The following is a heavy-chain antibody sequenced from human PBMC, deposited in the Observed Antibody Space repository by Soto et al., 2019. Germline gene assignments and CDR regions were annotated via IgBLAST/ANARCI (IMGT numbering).Heavy chain of an antibody. CDR2: ISAYNGNT. J-gene: IGHJ3*02. CDR3: ASFLVCSGGSCYSKEDAFDI. V-gene: IGHV1-18*01. Sequence: ASVKVSCKASGYTFTSYGISWVRQAPGQGLEWMGWISAYNGNTNYAQKLQGRVTMTTDTSTSTAYMELRSLRSDDTAVYYCASFLVCSGGSCYSKEDAFDIWGQGTMVTVSS. D-gene: IGHD2-15*01. CDR1: GYTFTSYG.